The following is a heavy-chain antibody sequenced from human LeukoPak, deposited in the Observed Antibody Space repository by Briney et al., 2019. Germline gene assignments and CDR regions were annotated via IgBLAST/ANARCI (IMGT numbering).Heavy chain of an antibody. J-gene: IGHJ4*02. V-gene: IGHV3-23*01. Sequence: GGSLRRSCAASGFTFSSYAMSWVRQAPGKGLEWGSSISGSGGSTYYADSVKGRLSSSRDNSKNTLDLQVNSLRADDTAVYYCANSGLNRFEYWGQGALVTVSS. CDR2: ISGSGGST. CDR3: ANSGLNRFEY. D-gene: IGHD2-15*01. CDR1: GFTFSSYA.